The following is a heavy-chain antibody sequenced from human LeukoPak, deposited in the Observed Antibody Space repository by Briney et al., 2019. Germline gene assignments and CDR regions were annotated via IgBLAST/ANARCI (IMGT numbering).Heavy chain of an antibody. CDR1: GFTFSSYS. V-gene: IGHV3-21*01. CDR3: ASWYYYDSSGYLFDY. CDR2: ISSSSSYI. Sequence: GGPLRLSCAASGFTFSSYSMNWVRQAPGKGLEWVSSISSSSSYIYYADSVKGRFTISRDNAKNSLYLQMNSLRAEDTAVYYCASWYYYDSSGYLFDYWGQGTLVTVSS. D-gene: IGHD3-22*01. J-gene: IGHJ4*02.